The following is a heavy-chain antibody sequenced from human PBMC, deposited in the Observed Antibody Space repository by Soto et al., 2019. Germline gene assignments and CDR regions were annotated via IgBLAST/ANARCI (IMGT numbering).Heavy chain of an antibody. CDR1: GYTFTSYY. Sequence: ASVKVSCKASGYTFTSYYMHWVRQAPGQGLEWMGIINPSGGSTSYAQKFQGRVTMTRDTSTSTVYMELSSLRSEDTAVYYCAREPREGRIAVAGTETTFDYWGQGTLVTVSS. D-gene: IGHD6-19*01. CDR3: AREPREGRIAVAGTETTFDY. V-gene: IGHV1-46*01. CDR2: INPSGGST. J-gene: IGHJ4*02.